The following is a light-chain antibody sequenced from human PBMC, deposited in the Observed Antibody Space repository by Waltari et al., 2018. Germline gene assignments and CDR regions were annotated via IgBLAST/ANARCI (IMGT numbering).Light chain of an antibody. CDR2: DVS. CDR1: SSDVGFYHY. CDR3: NSYAGSSSWV. J-gene: IGLJ3*02. V-gene: IGLV2-14*01. Sequence: QSALTQPASVSGSPGPSITISCTGTSSDVGFYHYVSWYQQHPGQPPKLMIYDVSERPAGVSNRFSGAKSVNTASLTCSGRQEEDEAYYYCNSYAGSSSWVFGGGTKLTVL.